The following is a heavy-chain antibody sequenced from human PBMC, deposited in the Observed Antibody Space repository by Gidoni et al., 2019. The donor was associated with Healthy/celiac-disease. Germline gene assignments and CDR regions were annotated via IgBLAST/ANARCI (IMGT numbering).Heavy chain of an antibody. Sequence: EVQLVESGGGLVQPGRSLRLSCAASGFTFDDYAMHWVRQAPGKGLEWVSVISWNSGSIGYADSVKGRFTISRDNAKNSLYLQMNSLRAEDTALYYCAKGVGFGELLPFDYWGQGTLVTVSS. V-gene: IGHV3-9*01. CDR1: GFTFDDYA. CDR3: AKGVGFGELLPFDY. CDR2: ISWNSGSI. D-gene: IGHD3-10*01. J-gene: IGHJ4*02.